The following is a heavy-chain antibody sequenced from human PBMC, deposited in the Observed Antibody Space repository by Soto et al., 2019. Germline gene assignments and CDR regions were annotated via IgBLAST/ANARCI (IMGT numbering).Heavy chain of an antibody. V-gene: IGHV3-15*01. CDR1: GFTFSNAW. D-gene: IGHD6-19*01. CDR3: TTAPGIAVAGTREYYYYYMDV. Sequence: EVQLVESGGGLVEPGGSLRLSCAASGFTFSNAWMSWVRQAPGKGLEWVGRIKSKTDGGTTDYAAPVKGRFTISRDDSKNTLYLQMNSLKTEDTAVYYCTTAPGIAVAGTREYYYYYMDVWGKGTTVTVSS. CDR2: IKSKTDGGTT. J-gene: IGHJ6*03.